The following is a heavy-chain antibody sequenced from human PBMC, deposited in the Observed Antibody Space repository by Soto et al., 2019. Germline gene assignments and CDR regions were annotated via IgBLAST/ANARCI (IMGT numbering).Heavy chain of an antibody. CDR2: ISYDGNNK. J-gene: IGHJ6*02. V-gene: IGHV3-30-3*01. CDR1: GFIFSSYA. CDR3: AREEYYNYGMDV. Sequence: QVQLVESGGGVVQPGRSLRLSCAASGFIFSSYAMHWVRQAPGKGLEWVAVISYDGNNKYYADSVKGRFTISRDNSKNTLYLQMNSLRAEDTAVYYCAREEYYNYGMDVWGQGTTVIVSS.